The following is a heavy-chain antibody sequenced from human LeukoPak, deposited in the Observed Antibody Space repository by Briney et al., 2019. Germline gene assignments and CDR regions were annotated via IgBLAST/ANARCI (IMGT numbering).Heavy chain of an antibody. CDR2: IWYDGSNK. J-gene: IGHJ4*02. V-gene: IGHV3-33*01. CDR1: GFTFSSYG. D-gene: IGHD4-17*01. CDR3: ARDRSLHDYGDYALGY. Sequence: GGSLRLSCAASGFTFSSYGMHWVRQAPGKGLEWVAVIWYDGSNKYYADSVKGRFTISRDNSKNTLYLQMNSLGAEDTAVYYCARDRSLHDYGDYALGYWGQGTLVTVSS.